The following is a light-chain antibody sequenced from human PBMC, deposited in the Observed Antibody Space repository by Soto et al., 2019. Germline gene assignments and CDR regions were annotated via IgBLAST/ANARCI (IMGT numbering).Light chain of an antibody. Sequence: EIVMTQSPATLSVSPGERATLSCRASQSVSSNLAWYQQTPGQAPRVLIYGASTRATGIPTSFSGSGSGTEFTLTISSLQSEDFATYYCQQANSFPRLTFGGGTKVDI. CDR3: QQANSFPRLT. CDR1: QSVSSN. J-gene: IGKJ4*01. CDR2: GAS. V-gene: IGKV3-15*01.